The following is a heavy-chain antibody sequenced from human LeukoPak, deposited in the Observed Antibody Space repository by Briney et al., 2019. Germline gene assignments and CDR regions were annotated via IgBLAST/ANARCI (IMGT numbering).Heavy chain of an antibody. CDR3: ARARIAAAGPFDY. V-gene: IGHV3-11*06. D-gene: IGHD6-13*01. CDR1: GFTFSDYY. Sequence: GGSLRLSCAASGFTFSDYYMSWIRQAPGKGLEWVSYISSSSSYTNYADSVKGRFTISRDNAKNSLYLQMYSLRAEDTAVYYCARARIAAAGPFDYWGQGTLVTVSS. CDR2: ISSSSSYT. J-gene: IGHJ4*02.